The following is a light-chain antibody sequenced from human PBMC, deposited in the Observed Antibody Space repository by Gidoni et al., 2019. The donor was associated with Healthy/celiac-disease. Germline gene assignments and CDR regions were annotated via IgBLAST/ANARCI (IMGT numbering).Light chain of an antibody. V-gene: IGLV3-19*01. CDR3: HSRDSSGNHLV. Sequence: SSELTQDPAVSVALGQTVRITCRGDSLRSYYANWYQQKPGQAPVLVIYGKNNRPSGIPDRFSGSSSGNTATLTITGAQAEDEADYYCHSRDSSGNHLVFGGGTKLTVL. CDR1: SLRSYY. J-gene: IGLJ3*02. CDR2: GKN.